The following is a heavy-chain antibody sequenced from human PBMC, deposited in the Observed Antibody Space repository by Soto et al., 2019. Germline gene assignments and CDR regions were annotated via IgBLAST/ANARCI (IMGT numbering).Heavy chain of an antibody. V-gene: IGHV3-21*01. CDR1: GFTFSSYS. CDR3: ARDLSLASSSGYDY. Sequence: PGGSLRLSCAASGFTFSSYSMNWVRQAPGKGLECVSSISSSSSYIYYADSVKGRFTISRDNAKNSLYLQMNSLRAEDTAVYYCARDLSLASSSGYDYWGQGTLVTVYS. J-gene: IGHJ4*02. CDR2: ISSSSSYI. D-gene: IGHD6-19*01.